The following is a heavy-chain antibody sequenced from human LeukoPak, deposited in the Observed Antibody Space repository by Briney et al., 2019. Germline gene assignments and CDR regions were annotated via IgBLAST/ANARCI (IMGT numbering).Heavy chain of an antibody. CDR3: ARDRRRNCSGGSCYLNWFDP. J-gene: IGHJ5*02. Sequence: ASVKVSCMASGYTFTSYYMHWVRQAPGQGLEWMGIINPSGGSTSYAQKFQGRVTMTRDTSTSTVYMELSSLRSEDTAVYYCARDRRRNCSGGSCYLNWFDPWGQGTLVTVSS. V-gene: IGHV1-46*01. CDR2: INPSGGST. D-gene: IGHD2-15*01. CDR1: GYTFTSYY.